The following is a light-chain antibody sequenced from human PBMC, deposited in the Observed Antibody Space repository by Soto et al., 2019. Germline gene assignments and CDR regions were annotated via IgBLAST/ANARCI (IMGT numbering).Light chain of an antibody. CDR2: WAS. CDR3: QQYFFTPLT. J-gene: IGKJ3*01. V-gene: IGKV4-1*01. CDR1: RSLLYYSNNKDY. Sequence: DIVLTQSPDSLAVSLGERVTINCKSSRSLLYYSNNKDYLAWYQQKPGQPPRLLVYWASTRESEVPDRFSGSGTGTDFTLTISRLQAEDVAIYYCQQYFFTPLTFGPGTKVEI.